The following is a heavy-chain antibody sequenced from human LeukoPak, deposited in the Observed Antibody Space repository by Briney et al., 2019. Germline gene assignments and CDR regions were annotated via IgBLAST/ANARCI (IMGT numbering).Heavy chain of an antibody. J-gene: IGHJ5*02. CDR2: INWNGDST. V-gene: IGHV3-20*04. CDR3: AKDPRYSSSSNWFDP. D-gene: IGHD6-6*01. Sequence: GGSLRLSCAASGFTFDDHGVSWVRQAPGKGLEWVSGINWNGDSTGYADSVKGRFTISRDNAKNSLYLQMDSLRAEDTAVYYCAKDPRYSSSSNWFDPWGQGTLVTVSS. CDR1: GFTFDDHG.